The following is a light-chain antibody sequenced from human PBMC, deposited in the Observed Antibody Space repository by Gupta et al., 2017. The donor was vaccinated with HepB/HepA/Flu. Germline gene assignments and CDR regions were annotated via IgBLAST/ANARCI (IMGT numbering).Light chain of an antibody. J-gene: IGKJ1*01. CDR3: QQSYSTWT. CDR2: AAS. V-gene: IGKV1-39*01. Sequence: DIQMTQSPSSLSASVGDRVTITCRESQSISSYLNWYQQKPGKAPKLLIYAASRVQSGVPSRFSGSGYEKDFTLTSSRRQHEDFANYYGQQSYSTWTFGQGTKVEIK. CDR1: QSISSY.